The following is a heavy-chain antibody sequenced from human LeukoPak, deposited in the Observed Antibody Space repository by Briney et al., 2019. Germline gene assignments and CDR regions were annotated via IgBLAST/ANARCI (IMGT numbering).Heavy chain of an antibody. CDR2: IYPGGSDT. CDR1: GYTFTTYW. J-gene: IGHJ4*02. CDR3: ARRRGSDLDY. D-gene: IGHD6-6*01. Sequence: GESLKISCKGSGYTFTTYWIAWVRQMPGKGLEWMGTIYPGGSDTRYSPSFQGQVTMSADKSISTAYMQWSSLRASDTAMYYCARRRGSDLDYWGQGTLVTVSS. V-gene: IGHV5-51*01.